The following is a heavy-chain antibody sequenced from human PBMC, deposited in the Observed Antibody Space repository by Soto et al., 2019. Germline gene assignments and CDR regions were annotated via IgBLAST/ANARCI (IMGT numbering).Heavy chain of an antibody. V-gene: IGHV3-33*01. Sequence: QVHVVESGGGVVQPGRSLRLSCAVSGVSLSRSGMHWVRQAPGKGLEWVAALWYIGYTKYYGNSVNGRFTISRDNSKNTLFLEMNSLRADDTAVYYCVRDVSDPAEDRNDAFDIWGQGTTVTVSS. CDR3: VRDVSDPAEDRNDAFDI. CDR1: GVSLSRSG. CDR2: LWYIGYTK. J-gene: IGHJ3*02.